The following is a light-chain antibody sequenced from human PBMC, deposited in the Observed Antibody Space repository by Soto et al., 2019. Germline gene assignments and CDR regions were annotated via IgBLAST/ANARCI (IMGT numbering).Light chain of an antibody. Sequence: DIQMTQSPSSLSASVGDRVTITCRASQGIRNYLAWFQQKPGKVPKLLIYGASTLQSGVPSRFSGSGSGTDFSLTISSLQPEDAATYYCHQYHSAPLTFGGGTKVEIK. CDR3: HQYHSAPLT. V-gene: IGKV1-27*01. J-gene: IGKJ4*01. CDR1: QGIRNY. CDR2: GAS.